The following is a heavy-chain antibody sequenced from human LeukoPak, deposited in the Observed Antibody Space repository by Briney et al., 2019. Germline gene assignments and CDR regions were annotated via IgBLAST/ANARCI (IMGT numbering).Heavy chain of an antibody. CDR2: INHSGST. D-gene: IGHD2-2*01. V-gene: IGHV4-34*01. J-gene: IGHJ5*02. CDR3: ARWGDIVVVPARFDP. CDR1: GGSFSGYY. Sequence: PSETLSLTCAVYGGSFSGYYWSWIRQPPGKGLEWIGEINHSGSTNYNPSLKSRVTISVDTSKNQFSLKLSSVTAADTAVYYCARWGDIVVVPARFDPWGQGTLVTVSP.